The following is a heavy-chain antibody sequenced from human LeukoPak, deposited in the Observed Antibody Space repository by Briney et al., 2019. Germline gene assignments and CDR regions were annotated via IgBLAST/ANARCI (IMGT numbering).Heavy chain of an antibody. CDR1: GYTFTSYA. J-gene: IGHJ4*02. Sequence: ASVKVSCKASGYTFTSYAMNWVRQAPGQGLEWMGWINTNTGNPTYAQGFTGRFVFSLDTSVSTAYLQISSLKAEDTAVYYCARVDTAMGLVSIDYWGQGTLVTVSS. CDR2: INTNTGNP. CDR3: ARVDTAMGLVSIDY. D-gene: IGHD5-18*01. V-gene: IGHV7-4-1*02.